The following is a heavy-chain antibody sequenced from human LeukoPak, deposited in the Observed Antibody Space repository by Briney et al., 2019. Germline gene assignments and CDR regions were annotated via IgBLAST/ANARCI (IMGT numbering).Heavy chain of an antibody. V-gene: IGHV4-4*08. CDR2: ISYSGSTNSGKST. J-gene: IGHJ4*02. Sequence: SETLSLTCTVSGGSISSNYWSWVRQPPWKGLEWIGYISYSGSTNSGKSTNYNPSLKSRVTVSVDTSKNQFSLKPSSVTAADTAVYYCARGHYYFDYWGQGTLVTVSS. CDR3: ARGHYYFDY. CDR1: GGSISSNY.